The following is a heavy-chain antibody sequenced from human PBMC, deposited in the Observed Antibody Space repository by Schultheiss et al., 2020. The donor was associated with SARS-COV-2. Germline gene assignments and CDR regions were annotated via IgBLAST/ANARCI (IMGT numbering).Heavy chain of an antibody. Sequence: GGSLRLSCAASGFTFSSYGMHWVRQAPGKGLEWVAVIWYDGSNKYYADSVKGRFTISRDNSKNTLYLQMNSLRAEDTAVYYCARGGNAVRWYLDPWGQGTLVTVSS. V-gene: IGHV3-33*01. CDR2: IWYDGSNK. J-gene: IGHJ5*02. D-gene: IGHD4-23*01. CDR3: ARGGNAVRWYLDP. CDR1: GFTFSSYG.